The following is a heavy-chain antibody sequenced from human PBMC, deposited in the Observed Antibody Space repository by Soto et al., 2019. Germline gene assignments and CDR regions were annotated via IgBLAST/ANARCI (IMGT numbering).Heavy chain of an antibody. CDR3: AKDPSSSSWSHPAFDY. Sequence: GGSLRLSCAASGFTFSSYGMHWVRQAPGKGLEWVAVISYDGSNKYYADSVKGRFTISRDNSKNTLYLQMNSLRAEDTAVYYCAKDPSSSSWSHPAFDYWGQGTLVTVSS. J-gene: IGHJ4*02. D-gene: IGHD6-13*01. CDR2: ISYDGSNK. CDR1: GFTFSSYG. V-gene: IGHV3-30*18.